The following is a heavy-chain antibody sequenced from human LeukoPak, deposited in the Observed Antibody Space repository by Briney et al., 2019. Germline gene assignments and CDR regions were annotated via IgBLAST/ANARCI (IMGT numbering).Heavy chain of an antibody. CDR1: GFTFSNYW. Sequence: PGGSLRLSCAASGFTFSNYWMHWVRQAPGKGLVWVSLISSDGSTTNYADSVKGRFTISRDNSKNSLYLQMNSLRTEDTALYYCTKDFNWNYGRPDYWGQGTLVTVSS. D-gene: IGHD1-7*01. V-gene: IGHV3-74*01. CDR3: TKDFNWNYGRPDY. CDR2: ISSDGSTT. J-gene: IGHJ4*02.